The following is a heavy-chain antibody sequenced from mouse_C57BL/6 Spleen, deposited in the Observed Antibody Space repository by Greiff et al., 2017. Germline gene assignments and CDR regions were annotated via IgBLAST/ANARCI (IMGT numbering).Heavy chain of an antibody. CDR3: ARGELTGTFNVDY. J-gene: IGHJ2*01. CDR2: IYPGDGDT. CDR1: GYAFSSSW. Sequence: VQLLQSGPELVKPGASVKISCKASGYAFSSSWMNWVKQRPGKGLEWIGRIYPGDGDTNYNGKFKGKATLTADKSSSTAYMQLSSLTSEDSAVYFCARGELTGTFNVDYWGQGTTLTVSS. D-gene: IGHD4-1*01. V-gene: IGHV1-82*01.